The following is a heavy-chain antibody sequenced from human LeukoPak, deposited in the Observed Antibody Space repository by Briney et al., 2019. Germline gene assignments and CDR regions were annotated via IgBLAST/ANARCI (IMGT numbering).Heavy chain of an antibody. CDR1: GGSFSGYY. CDR2: INRSGST. J-gene: IGHJ6*03. V-gene: IGHV4-34*01. CDR3: ARSRNSYYYYMDV. Sequence: PSETLSLTCAVYGGSFSGYYWSWIRQPPGKGLEWIGEINRSGSTNYNPSLKSRVTISVDTSKNQFSLKLSSVTAADTAVYYCARSRNSYYYYMDVWGKGTTVTVSS.